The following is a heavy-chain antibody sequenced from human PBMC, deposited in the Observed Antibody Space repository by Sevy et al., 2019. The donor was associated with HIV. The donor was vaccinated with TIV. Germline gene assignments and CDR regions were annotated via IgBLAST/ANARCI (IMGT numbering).Heavy chain of an antibody. CDR3: AKDDLGSIDY. CDR2: LSYDDSDA. CDR1: GFSFSTSP. J-gene: IGHJ4*02. V-gene: IGHV3-30-3*02. Sequence: GGSLRLSCAASGFSFSTSPMLWVRQAPGKGLECVAILSYDDSDADYAGSVKGRFTISRDNSKNTLYLQMNSLRTEDTAVYYCAKDDLGSIDYWGQGTLVTAS. D-gene: IGHD3-10*01.